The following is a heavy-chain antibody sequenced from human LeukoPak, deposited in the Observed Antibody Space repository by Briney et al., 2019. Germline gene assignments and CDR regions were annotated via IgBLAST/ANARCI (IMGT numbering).Heavy chain of an antibody. CDR3: ARGGGYLTDY. Sequence: SETLSLTCTVSGDSISNLNYYWSWIRQPAGKGLEWIGRIYASGSTNYNPSLKSRVTISVDTSKNQFSLKLSSVTAADTAVYYCARGGGYLTDYWGQGTPVTVSS. CDR1: GDSISNLNYY. J-gene: IGHJ4*02. D-gene: IGHD5-12*01. V-gene: IGHV4-61*02. CDR2: IYASGST.